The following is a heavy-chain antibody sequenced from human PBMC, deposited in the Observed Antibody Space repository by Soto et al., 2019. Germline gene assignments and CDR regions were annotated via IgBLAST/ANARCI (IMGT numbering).Heavy chain of an antibody. V-gene: IGHV3-30-3*01. CDR2: ISYDGSNK. CDR3: ARDGPRYYDFWSGYYDAFDI. D-gene: IGHD3-3*01. CDR1: GFTFSSYA. Sequence: GGSLRLSCAASGFTFSSYAMHWVRQAPGKGLEWVAVISYDGSNKYYADSVKGRFTISRDNSKNTLYLQMNSLRAEDTAVYYCARDGPRYYDFWSGYYDAFDIWGQGTMVTVSS. J-gene: IGHJ3*02.